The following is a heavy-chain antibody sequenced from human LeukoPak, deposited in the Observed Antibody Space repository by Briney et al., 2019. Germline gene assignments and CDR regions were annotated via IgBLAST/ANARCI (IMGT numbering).Heavy chain of an antibody. Sequence: ASVKVSCKASGGTFSSYAISWVRQAPGQGLEWMGWINPNSGGTNSAQKFQGRVTMTRDTSISTAYMELSRLRSDDTAVYYCAKNVWFGESSDAFDIWGQGTMVTVSS. J-gene: IGHJ3*02. CDR3: AKNVWFGESSDAFDI. D-gene: IGHD3-10*01. CDR1: GGTFSSYA. V-gene: IGHV1-2*02. CDR2: INPNSGGT.